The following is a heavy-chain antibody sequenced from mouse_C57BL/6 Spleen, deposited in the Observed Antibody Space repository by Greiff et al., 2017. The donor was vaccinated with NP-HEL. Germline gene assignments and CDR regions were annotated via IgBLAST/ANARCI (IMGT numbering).Heavy chain of an antibody. V-gene: IGHV1-64*01. Sequence: QVHVKQPGAELVKPGASVKLSCKASGYTFTSYWMHWVKQRPGQGLEWIGMIHPNSGSTNYNEKFKSKATLTVDKSSSTAYMQLSSLTSEDSAVYYCARGNYDYDGPWFAYWGQGTLVTVSA. CDR1: GYTFTSYW. CDR2: IHPNSGST. D-gene: IGHD2-4*01. CDR3: ARGNYDYDGPWFAY. J-gene: IGHJ3*01.